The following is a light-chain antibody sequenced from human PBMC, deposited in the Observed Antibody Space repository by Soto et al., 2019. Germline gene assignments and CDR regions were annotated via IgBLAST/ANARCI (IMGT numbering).Light chain of an antibody. V-gene: IGKV3-20*01. Sequence: DIVLTQSPGTLSLSPGERATLSCRASQSLGTDYLAWYQQKPGQAPRLLIYDASRQATGIPVRFSGSESGADFTLTISTLEPEDFAVYSCQQYASSPPHSFGQGTKLEI. CDR3: QQYASSPPHS. CDR2: DAS. J-gene: IGKJ2*03. CDR1: QSLGTDY.